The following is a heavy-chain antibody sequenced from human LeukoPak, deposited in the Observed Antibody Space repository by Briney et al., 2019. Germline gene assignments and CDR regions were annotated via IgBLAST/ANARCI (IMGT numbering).Heavy chain of an antibody. J-gene: IGHJ4*02. CDR2: INSDGSS. D-gene: IGHD1-26*01. CDR3: ARGGWEQEHLDY. CDR1: GFTFSRYW. Sequence: GSLRLSCAASGFTFSRYWMHWVRQAPGKGLVWVSRINSDGSSRYADSAKGRFTISRDNAKNTLYLQMNSLRAEDTAVYYCARGGWEQEHLDYWGQGTLVTVSS. V-gene: IGHV3-74*01.